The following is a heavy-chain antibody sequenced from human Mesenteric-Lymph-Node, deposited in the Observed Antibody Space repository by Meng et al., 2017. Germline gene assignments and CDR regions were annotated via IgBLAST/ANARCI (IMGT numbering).Heavy chain of an antibody. CDR1: GFTFSSYS. V-gene: IGHV3-21*01. CDR2: ISSSSSYI. CDR3: ARDQTAMASFDY. D-gene: IGHD5-18*01. Sequence: EVQLVESGGGLVKPGGSLRLSCAASGFTFSSYSINWVRQAPGKGLEWVSSISSSSSYIYYADSVKGRFTISRDNAKNSLYLQMNSLRAEDTAVYYCARDQTAMASFDYWGQGTLVTVSS. J-gene: IGHJ4*02.